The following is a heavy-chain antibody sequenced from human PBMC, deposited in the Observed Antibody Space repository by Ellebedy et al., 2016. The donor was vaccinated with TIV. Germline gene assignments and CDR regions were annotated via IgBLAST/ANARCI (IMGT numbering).Heavy chain of an antibody. Sequence: GGSLRLSXAASGFTVSSNFMSWVRQAPGKGLEWVSAISGSGGSTYYADSVKGRFTISRDNSKNTLYLQMNSLRAEDTAVYYCAKDRAIRVVVTKYFDYWGQGTLVTVSS. CDR3: AKDRAIRVVVTKYFDY. CDR1: GFTVSSNF. D-gene: IGHD3-22*01. J-gene: IGHJ4*02. V-gene: IGHV3-23*01. CDR2: ISGSGGST.